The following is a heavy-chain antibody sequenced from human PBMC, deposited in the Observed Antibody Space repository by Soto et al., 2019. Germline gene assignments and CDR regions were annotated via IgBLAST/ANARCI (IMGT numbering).Heavy chain of an antibody. V-gene: IGHV4-34*01. CDR1: GGSFSGYY. CDR3: ARVFVAAAGRNSIDY. CDR2: IYYSGST. J-gene: IGHJ4*02. Sequence: SETLSLTCAVYGGSFSGYYWSWIRQPPGKGLEWIGYIYYSGSTYYNPSLKSRVTISVDTSKNQFSLKLSSVTAADTAVYYCARVFVAAAGRNSIDYWGQGTLVTVSS. D-gene: IGHD6-13*01.